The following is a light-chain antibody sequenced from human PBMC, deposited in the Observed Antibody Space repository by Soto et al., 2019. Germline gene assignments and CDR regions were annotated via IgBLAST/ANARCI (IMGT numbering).Light chain of an antibody. J-gene: IGKJ2*01. V-gene: IGKV3-20*01. CDR2: AAS. CDR1: QSISSSY. CDR3: QQYGSSPMYT. Sequence: EIVLTQSPGTLSLSPGERATLSCRASQSISSSYLAWYQQKPGQAPRLLIYAASSRATGIPDRFSGSGSGTDFTLIISRLEPEDFAVYYCQQYGSSPMYTFGQGTKLEIK.